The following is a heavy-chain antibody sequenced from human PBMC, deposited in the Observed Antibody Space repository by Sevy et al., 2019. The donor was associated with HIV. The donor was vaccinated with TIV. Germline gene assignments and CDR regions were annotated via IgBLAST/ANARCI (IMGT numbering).Heavy chain of an antibody. J-gene: IGHJ6*03. CDR3: AKAKVGSSSWSQKDYYMDV. Sequence: GGSLRRSCAASGFTFSTYAMSWVRQAPGKGLEWVSGISGSGVITYYADSVKCRFTISRDTSKNTLYLQMNSLRDEDTAVYYCAKAKVGSSSWSQKDYYMDVWGKGTTVTVSS. CDR1: GFTFSTYA. V-gene: IGHV3-23*01. D-gene: IGHD6-13*01. CDR2: ISGSGVIT.